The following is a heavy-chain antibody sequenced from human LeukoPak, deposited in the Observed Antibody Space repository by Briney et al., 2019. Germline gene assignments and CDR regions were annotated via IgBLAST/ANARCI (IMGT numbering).Heavy chain of an antibody. J-gene: IGHJ4*02. CDR1: GFTFSSYG. CDR2: ISGNGGVI. D-gene: IGHD1-1*01. CDR3: ARDPRTVRI. Sequence: GGTLRLSCAASGFTFSSYGMSWVRQAPGKGLEWLSYISGNGGVIQYADSVKGRFTISRDNAKNLLYLQMDSLRVEDTAIYYCARDPRTVRIWGQGTLVTVSS. V-gene: IGHV3-48*04.